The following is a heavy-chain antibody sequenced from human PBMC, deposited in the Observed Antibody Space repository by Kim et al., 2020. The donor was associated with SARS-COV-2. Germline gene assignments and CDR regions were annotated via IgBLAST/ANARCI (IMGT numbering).Heavy chain of an antibody. Sequence: QKFQGRVTITADESTSTAYMELSSLRSEDTAVYYCARDWPRSGRHTFDYWGQGTLVTVSS. D-gene: IGHD3-10*01. V-gene: IGHV1-69*01. J-gene: IGHJ4*02. CDR3: ARDWPRSGRHTFDY.